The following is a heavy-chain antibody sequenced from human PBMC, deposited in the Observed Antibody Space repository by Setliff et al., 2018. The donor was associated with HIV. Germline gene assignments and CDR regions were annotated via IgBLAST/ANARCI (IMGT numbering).Heavy chain of an antibody. J-gene: IGHJ6*02. V-gene: IGHV1-46*01. CDR2: INPSGGST. Sequence: ASVKVSCKASGYTFTSYYMHWVRQAPGQGLEWMGIINPSGGSTSYAQKFQGRVTITRNTSISTAYMELSSLRSEDTAVYYRARGHAVVVPAVYYHYYGMDVWGQGTTVTVSS. CDR1: GYTFTSYY. CDR3: ARGHAVVVPAVYYHYYGMDV. D-gene: IGHD2-2*01.